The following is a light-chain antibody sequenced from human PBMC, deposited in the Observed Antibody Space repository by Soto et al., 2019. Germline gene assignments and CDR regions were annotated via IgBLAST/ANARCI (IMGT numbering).Light chain of an antibody. CDR2: DAS. V-gene: IGKV3-11*01. CDR3: QQRSNWPLLT. J-gene: IGKJ4*01. CDR1: QSVSTY. Sequence: EIVLHQSPTPPVFSSGEKAPLSLRASQSVSTYLAWYQRKPGQAPRLLIYDASNRATGIPARFSGSGSGTDFTLTISSLEPEDFAVYYCQQRSNWPLLTFGGGTKVDIK.